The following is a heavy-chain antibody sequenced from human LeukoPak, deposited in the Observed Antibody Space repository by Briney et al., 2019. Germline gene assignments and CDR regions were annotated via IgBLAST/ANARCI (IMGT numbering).Heavy chain of an antibody. CDR3: AKDRGGNYLFYLDY. CDR1: GFTFSNYA. D-gene: IGHD1-26*01. V-gene: IGHV3-23*01. Sequence: GGSLRLSCAASGFTFSNYAMTWVRQAQGKGLEWVSGISGSGGSTYYADSVKGRFTISRDNSKNTLYLQMNSLRAEDTAVYYCAKDRGGNYLFYLDYWGQGTLVTVSS. J-gene: IGHJ4*02. CDR2: ISGSGGST.